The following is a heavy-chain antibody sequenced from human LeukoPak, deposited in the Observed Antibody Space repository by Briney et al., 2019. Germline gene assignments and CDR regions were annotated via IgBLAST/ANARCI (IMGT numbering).Heavy chain of an antibody. CDR3: ARTRRITMVRGVIGCWFDP. J-gene: IGHJ5*02. CDR1: GYTFTSYD. Sequence: ASVKVSCKASGYTFTSYDINWVRQATGQGLEWMGRMNPNSGNTGYAQKFQGRVTMTRNTSISTAYMELSSLRSEDTAVYYCARTRRITMVRGVIGCWFDPWGQGTLVTVSS. D-gene: IGHD3-10*01. CDR2: MNPNSGNT. V-gene: IGHV1-8*01.